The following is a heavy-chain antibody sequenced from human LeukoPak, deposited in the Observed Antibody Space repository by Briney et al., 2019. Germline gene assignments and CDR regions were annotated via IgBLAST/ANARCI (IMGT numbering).Heavy chain of an antibody. CDR2: IHTSGTT. D-gene: IGHD6-19*01. CDR3: ATEQVSGSAWGCDY. CDR1: GGSISRYL. V-gene: IGHV4-4*07. Sequence: SETLSLTCAVSGGSISRYLWSWIRQPAGKGLEWLGRIHTSGTTTYSPSFQSRITMSIDTSKKQISLRLSSVTAADTAVYYCATEQVSGSAWGCDYRGQGSLVTVSS. J-gene: IGHJ4*02.